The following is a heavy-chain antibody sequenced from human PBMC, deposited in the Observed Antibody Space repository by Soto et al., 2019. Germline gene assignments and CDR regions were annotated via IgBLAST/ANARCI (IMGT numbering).Heavy chain of an antibody. J-gene: IGHJ4*02. CDR1: GGSITSGGYF. V-gene: IGHV4-31*03. CDR2: IYYSGST. CDR3: PRGEWYSFES. Sequence: SLTCTVSGGSITSGGYFWSWIRQHPGKGLEWIGYIYYSGSTYYEPSLKSRVTISIDTSNNQLSLTLTSVTAADTAIYYCPRGEWYSFESWRQRTLVTVSS. D-gene: IGHD3-3*01.